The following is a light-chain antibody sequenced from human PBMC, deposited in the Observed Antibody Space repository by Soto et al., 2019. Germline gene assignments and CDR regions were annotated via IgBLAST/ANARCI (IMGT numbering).Light chain of an antibody. V-gene: IGLV2-23*01. CDR1: SNTIRGYNV. CDR2: EGI. J-gene: IGLJ1*01. CDR3: CSYVGATTYV. Sequence: QSALTQPASVSGPPGQSITISCTGTSNTIRGYNVVSWYQQHPGTAPKVIIYEGIKRPSGVSNRFSGSISGSTASLTISGLQAEDEADYYCCSYVGATTYVFGTGTKVTVL.